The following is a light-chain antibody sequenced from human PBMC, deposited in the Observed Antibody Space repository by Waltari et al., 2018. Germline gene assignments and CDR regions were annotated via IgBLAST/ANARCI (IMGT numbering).Light chain of an antibody. CDR2: RNN. CDR1: SSNIGSNS. V-gene: IGLV1-47*01. Sequence: QSVLTQPPSASGTPGQRVTISCSGSSSNIGSNSVYWYQQLPGTAPKPLIYRNNPRPSGVPDRFSGSKSGTSASLAISGLRSEDEADYYCAAWDDSLSGPVFGGGTKMTVL. J-gene: IGLJ2*01. CDR3: AAWDDSLSGPV.